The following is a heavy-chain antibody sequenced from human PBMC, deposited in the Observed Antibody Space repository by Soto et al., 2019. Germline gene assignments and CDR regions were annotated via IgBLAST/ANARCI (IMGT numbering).Heavy chain of an antibody. CDR3: AREPAIGGISNIGFDI. CDR1: GFTFSSYS. J-gene: IGHJ3*02. Sequence: GGSLRLSCAASGFTFSSYSMNWVRQAPGKGLEWVSYISSSSSTIYYADSVKGRFTISKDNAKNSLYLQMNSLRAEDTAVYYCAREPAIGGISNIGFDIWGPGTTVTVAS. V-gene: IGHV3-48*01. CDR2: ISSSSSTI.